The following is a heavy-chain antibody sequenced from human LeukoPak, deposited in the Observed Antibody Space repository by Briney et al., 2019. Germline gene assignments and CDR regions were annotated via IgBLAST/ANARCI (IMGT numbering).Heavy chain of an antibody. D-gene: IGHD6-19*01. CDR2: ILFDGGNK. CDR3: ARDIIQVSGWALRY. CDR1: GFTFSSFG. Sequence: GGSLRLSCAASGFTFSSFGMHWVRQAPGKGLEWVASILFDGGNKNYADSVKGRFTISRDNSKNTLYLQMNSLRAEDTAVYYCARDIIQVSGWALRYWGQGTLVTVSS. J-gene: IGHJ4*02. V-gene: IGHV3-33*05.